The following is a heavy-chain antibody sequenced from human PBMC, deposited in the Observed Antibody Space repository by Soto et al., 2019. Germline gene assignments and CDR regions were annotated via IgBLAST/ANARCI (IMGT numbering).Heavy chain of an antibody. V-gene: IGHV1-69*13. CDR2: IIPIFGTA. D-gene: IGHD3-3*01. J-gene: IGHJ4*02. CDR3: ASPRAIYYDFWSGYYSFDY. Sequence: SVKVSCKASGGTFSSYAISWVRQAPGQGLEWMGGIIPIFGTANYAQKFQGRVTITADESTSTAYMELSSLRSEDTAVYYCASPRAIYYDFWSGYYSFDYWGQGTRVTVSS. CDR1: GGTFSSYA.